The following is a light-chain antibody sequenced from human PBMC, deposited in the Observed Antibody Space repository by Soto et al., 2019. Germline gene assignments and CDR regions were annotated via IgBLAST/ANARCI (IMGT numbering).Light chain of an antibody. CDR1: QSVSRY. J-gene: IGKJ1*01. V-gene: IGKV3-20*01. CDR2: GAS. CDR3: QQYVSSSRT. Sequence: EIVLTQSPGTLSLSPGERATLSCRARQSVSRYLAWYQQKPGQAPRLLIYGASSRATGIPDRFSGSGSGTDCSLTISRLEPEDFAVYYCQQYVSSSRTFGQGPNVEIK.